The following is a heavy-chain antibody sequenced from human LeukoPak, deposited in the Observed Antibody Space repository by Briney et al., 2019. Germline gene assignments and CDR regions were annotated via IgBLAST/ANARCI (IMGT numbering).Heavy chain of an antibody. J-gene: IGHJ4*02. D-gene: IGHD3-22*01. Sequence: ASVKVSCKASGYTFTSDGISWVRQAPGQGLEWMGWISTYNGNTNYAQKLQGRVTMTTDTSTSTAYMELRSLRSDDTAVYFCARDYYDTSGYYCFDYWGQGTLVTVSS. CDR3: ARDYYDTSGYYCFDY. CDR1: GYTFTSDG. V-gene: IGHV1-18*01. CDR2: ISTYNGNT.